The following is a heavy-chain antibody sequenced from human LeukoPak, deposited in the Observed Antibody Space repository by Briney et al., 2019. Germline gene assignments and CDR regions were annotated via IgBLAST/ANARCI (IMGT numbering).Heavy chain of an antibody. Sequence: SGGSLRLSCAASGFTFDDYAMHWVRQAPGKGLEWVSLISGDGGSTYYADSVKGRFTISRDNSKNSLYLQMNSLRTEDTALYYCAKVPLTFGGVIAATYFGYWGQGTLVTVSS. J-gene: IGHJ4*02. CDR2: ISGDGGST. D-gene: IGHD3-16*02. V-gene: IGHV3-43*02. CDR3: AKVPLTFGGVIAATYFGY. CDR1: GFTFDDYA.